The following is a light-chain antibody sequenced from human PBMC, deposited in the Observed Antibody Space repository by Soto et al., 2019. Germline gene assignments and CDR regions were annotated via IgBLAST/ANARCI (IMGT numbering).Light chain of an antibody. CDR3: QQSYSTPPLT. CDR1: QSISSY. J-gene: IGKJ4*01. Sequence: DIPMTQSPSSLSASVGDRVTITCRASQSISSYLNWYQQKPGKAHTLLIYAASSLRSGVPSRFSGSGSGTDFPLTISSLQPEDFATYYCQQSYSTPPLTFGGGTKVEIK. V-gene: IGKV1-39*01. CDR2: AAS.